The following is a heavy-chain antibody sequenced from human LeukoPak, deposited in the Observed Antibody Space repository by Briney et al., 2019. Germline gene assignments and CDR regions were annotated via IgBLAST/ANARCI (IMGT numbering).Heavy chain of an antibody. Sequence: SETLSLTCAVSGYSISSGYYWGWIRQPPGKGLEWIGCIYHSGSTYYNPSLKSRVTISVDTSKNQFSLKLSSVTAADTAVYYCARGRTFEKRYYYYMDVWGKGTTVTVSS. CDR3: ARGRTFEKRYYYYMDV. D-gene: IGHD1-26*01. CDR1: GYSISSGYY. J-gene: IGHJ6*03. V-gene: IGHV4-38-2*01. CDR2: IYHSGST.